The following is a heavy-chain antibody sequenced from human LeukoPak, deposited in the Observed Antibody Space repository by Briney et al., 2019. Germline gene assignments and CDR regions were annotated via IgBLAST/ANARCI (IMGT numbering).Heavy chain of an antibody. Sequence: ASVKVSCKASGYTFTDYGVSWVRQAPGQGLEWMGWINPNSGGTNYAQKFQGRVTMTRDTSISTAYMELSRLRSDDTAVYYCASSIKGPNDYWGQGTLVTVSS. D-gene: IGHD4-11*01. J-gene: IGHJ4*02. CDR3: ASSIKGPNDY. CDR1: GYTFTDYG. V-gene: IGHV1-2*02. CDR2: INPNSGGT.